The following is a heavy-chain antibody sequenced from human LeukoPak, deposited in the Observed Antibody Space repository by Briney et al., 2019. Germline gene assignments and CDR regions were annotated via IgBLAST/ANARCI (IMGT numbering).Heavy chain of an antibody. Sequence: GESLKISCKASGHSFTNHWIGWVRQMPGKGLEWMGIIYPGDSDTRYSPSFQGQVTISADKSISTAYLQWSSLKASDTAMYYCARPSTVTTYIDYWGQGTLVTVSS. CDR2: IYPGDSDT. J-gene: IGHJ4*02. CDR1: GHSFTNHW. D-gene: IGHD4-17*01. V-gene: IGHV5-51*01. CDR3: ARPSTVTTYIDY.